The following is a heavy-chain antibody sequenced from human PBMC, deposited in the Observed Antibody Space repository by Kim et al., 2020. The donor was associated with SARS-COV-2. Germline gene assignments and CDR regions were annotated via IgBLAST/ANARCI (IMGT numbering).Heavy chain of an antibody. CDR2: NYSGGST. D-gene: IGHD6-13*01. Sequence: GGSLRLSCAASGFTVSSNYMSWVRQAPGKGLEWVSVNYSGGSTYYADSVKGRFTISRDNSKNTLYLQMNSLRAEDTAVYYCASPGHGGIAGGAFDYWGQGTLVTVSS. CDR3: ASPGHGGIAGGAFDY. J-gene: IGHJ4*02. CDR1: GFTVSSNY. V-gene: IGHV3-53*01.